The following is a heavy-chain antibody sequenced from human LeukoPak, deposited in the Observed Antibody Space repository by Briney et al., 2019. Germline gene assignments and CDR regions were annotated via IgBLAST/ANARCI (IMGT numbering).Heavy chain of an antibody. CDR2: ISSSGSTI. CDR3: ATPYDSSGYPPPYYYYMDV. Sequence: GGSLRLSCAASGFTFSDYYMSWIRQAPGKGLEWVSYISSSGSTIYYADSVKGRFTISRDNAKNSLYLQMNSLRAEDTAVYYCATPYDSSGYPPPYYYYMDVWGKGTTVTVSS. V-gene: IGHV3-11*04. CDR1: GFTFSDYY. D-gene: IGHD3-22*01. J-gene: IGHJ6*03.